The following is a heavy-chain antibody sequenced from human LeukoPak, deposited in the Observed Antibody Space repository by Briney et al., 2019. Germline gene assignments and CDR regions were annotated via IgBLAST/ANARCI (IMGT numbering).Heavy chain of an antibody. CDR1: GYTFTGYY. Sequence: ASVKVSCKASGYTFTGYYMHWVRQAPGQGLEWMGWINPNSGGTNYAQKFQGWVTMTRDTSISTAYMELSRLRSDDTAVYYCARGYCSSTSCYELFDYWGQGTLVTVSS. CDR3: ARGYCSSTSCYELFDY. CDR2: INPNSGGT. J-gene: IGHJ4*02. D-gene: IGHD2-2*01. V-gene: IGHV1-2*04.